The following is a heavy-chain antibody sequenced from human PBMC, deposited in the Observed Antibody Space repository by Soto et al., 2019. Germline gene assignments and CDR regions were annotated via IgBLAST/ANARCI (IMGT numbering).Heavy chain of an antibody. J-gene: IGHJ6*03. CDR1: GGSISSYY. CDR2: IYYSGST. D-gene: IGHD3-3*01. Sequence: SETLSLTCTVSGGSISSYYWSWIRQPPGKGLEWIGYIYYSGSTNYNPSLKSRVTISVDTSKNQFSLKLSSVTAADTAVYYCARGTGYDFWSGSLYYYYYMDVWGKGTTVTVSS. CDR3: ARGTGYDFWSGSLYYYYYMDV. V-gene: IGHV4-59*01.